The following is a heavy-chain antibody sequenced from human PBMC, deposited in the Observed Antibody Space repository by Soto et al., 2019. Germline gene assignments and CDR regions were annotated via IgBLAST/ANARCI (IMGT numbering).Heavy chain of an antibody. V-gene: IGHV4-59*08. CDR3: ARQRGGLSNKWFDP. D-gene: IGHD3-16*01. J-gene: IGHJ5*02. CDR2: IYYSGST. CDR1: GGSISSYY. Sequence: TSETLSLTCTVSGGSISSYYWSWLRQPPGKGLEWIGYIYYSGSTNYNPSLKSRVTISVDTSKNQFSLKLSSVTAADTAVYYCARQRGGLSNKWFDPWGQGTLVTVSS.